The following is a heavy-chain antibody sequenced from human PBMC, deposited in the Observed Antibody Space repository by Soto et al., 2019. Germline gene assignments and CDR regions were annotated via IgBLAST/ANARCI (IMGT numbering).Heavy chain of an antibody. V-gene: IGHV1-69*13. Sequence: ASVKVSCKASGGTFSSYAISWVRQAPGQGLEWMGGIIPIFGTANYAQKFQGRVTITADESTSTAYMELSSLRSEDTAVYYCARAYGSGSPPPLGFDPWGQGTLVTVSS. CDR3: ARAYGSGSPPPLGFDP. D-gene: IGHD3-10*01. CDR2: IIPIFGTA. CDR1: GGTFSSYA. J-gene: IGHJ5*02.